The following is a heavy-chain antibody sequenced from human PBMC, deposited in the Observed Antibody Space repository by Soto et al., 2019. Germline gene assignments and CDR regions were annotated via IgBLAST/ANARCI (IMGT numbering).Heavy chain of an antibody. CDR2: ISWNSGSI. V-gene: IGHV3-9*01. D-gene: IGHD3-22*01. CDR3: AKVLSAGDYYDSSGYPKASY. CDR1: GFTFDDYA. J-gene: IGHJ4*02. Sequence: EVQLVESGGGLVQPGRSLRLSCAASGFTFDDYAMHWVRQAPGKGLEWVSGISWNSGSIGYADSVKGRFTISRDNAKNPLYPQMNSLRAEDTALYYCAKVLSAGDYYDSSGYPKASYWGQGTLVTVSS.